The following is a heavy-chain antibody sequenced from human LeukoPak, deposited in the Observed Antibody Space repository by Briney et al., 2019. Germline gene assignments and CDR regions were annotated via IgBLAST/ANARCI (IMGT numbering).Heavy chain of an antibody. Sequence: GGSLRLSCAASGFTFSSYSMNWVRQAPGKGLEWVSYISSSSSTIYYADSVKGRFTISRDNAKNSLYLQMNSLRDGDTAVYYCARDGYKDFDYWGQGTLVTVSS. J-gene: IGHJ4*02. V-gene: IGHV3-48*02. CDR2: ISSSSSTI. CDR3: ARDGYKDFDY. CDR1: GFTFSSYS. D-gene: IGHD5-24*01.